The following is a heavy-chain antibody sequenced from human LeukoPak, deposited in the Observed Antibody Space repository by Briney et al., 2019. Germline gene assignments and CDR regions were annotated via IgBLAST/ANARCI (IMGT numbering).Heavy chain of an antibody. J-gene: IGHJ4*02. CDR1: GYTFTSYG. Sequence: ASVKVSCKASGYTFTSYGISWVRQAPGQGLEWMGWISAYNGNTNYAQKLQGRVTMTTDTSTSTAFMELRSLRSDDTAVYYCARELFGELSFDYWGQGTLVTVSS. V-gene: IGHV1-18*01. CDR3: ARELFGELSFDY. CDR2: ISAYNGNT. D-gene: IGHD3-10*02.